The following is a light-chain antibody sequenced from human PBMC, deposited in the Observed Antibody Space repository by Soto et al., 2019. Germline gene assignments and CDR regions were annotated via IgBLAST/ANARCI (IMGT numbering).Light chain of an antibody. Sequence: EIVLTQSPGTLSLSPGERATLSCRASQSVSSTYLAWYQHKPGQAPRLLIYGASSRATGIPDRFSGSGSGTDFTLTISRLEPEDFAVYYGQQYSGTPPYTFGQGTKLEIK. CDR1: QSVSSTY. J-gene: IGKJ2*01. CDR2: GAS. CDR3: QQYSGTPPYT. V-gene: IGKV3-20*01.